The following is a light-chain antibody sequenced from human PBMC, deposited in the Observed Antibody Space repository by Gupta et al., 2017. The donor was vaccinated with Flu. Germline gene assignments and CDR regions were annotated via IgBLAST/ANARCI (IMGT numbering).Light chain of an antibody. J-gene: IGLJ2*01. Sequence: NFMLIRPHSVSGSPGKTVTISCTRSSGSIGINYVQWYQQRPGTSPKNVIYEDDQRPSGAPDRFSGSIDRSSNSASLTISGLKTEDEADYYCQSYEVFGGGTKLTVL. CDR1: SGSIGINY. V-gene: IGLV6-57*01. CDR2: EDD. CDR3: QSYEV.